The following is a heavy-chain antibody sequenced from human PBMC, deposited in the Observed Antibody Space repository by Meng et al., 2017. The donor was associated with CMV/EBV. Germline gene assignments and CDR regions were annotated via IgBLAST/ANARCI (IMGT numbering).Heavy chain of an antibody. CDR3: ARGVEGFDY. CDR2: ISSSSSTI. Sequence: GGSLRLSCAASGFTFSSYSMNWVRQAPGKGLEWVSYISSSSSTIYYADSVKGRFTISRDNAKNSLYLQMNSLRAEDTAVYYCARGVEGFDYWGRGTLVTVSS. J-gene: IGHJ4*02. V-gene: IGHV3-48*04. CDR1: GFTFSSYS.